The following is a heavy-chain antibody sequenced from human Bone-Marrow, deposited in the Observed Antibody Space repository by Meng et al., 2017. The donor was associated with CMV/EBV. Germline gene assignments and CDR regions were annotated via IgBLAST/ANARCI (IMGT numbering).Heavy chain of an antibody. CDR3: AKDDLHDCSTSCYNQDY. Sequence: GESLKISCAASRFTFSGYNMNWVRQAPGKGLEWVSSISSSSGYIYYADSVKGRFTISRDNSKNTLYLQMNSLRAEDTAVYYCAKDDLHDCSTSCYNQDYWGQWKMVNVSS. J-gene: IGHJ4*03. D-gene: IGHD2-2*02. CDR1: RFTFSGYN. V-gene: IGHV3-21*01. CDR2: ISSSSGYI.